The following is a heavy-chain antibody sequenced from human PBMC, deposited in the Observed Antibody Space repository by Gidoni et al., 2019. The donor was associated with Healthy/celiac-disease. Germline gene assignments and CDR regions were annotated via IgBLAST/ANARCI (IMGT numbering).Heavy chain of an antibody. CDR1: GFTFRRYA. CDR2: ISGSGGST. Sequence: EVQLLESGGGLVQPGGSLRLSCAASGFTFRRYAMSWVRQAPGKGLEWVSAISGSGGSTYYADSVKGRFTISRDNSKNTLYLQMNSLRAEDTAVYYCAKDPVYGSGNYYFDYWGQGTLVTVSP. J-gene: IGHJ4*02. CDR3: AKDPVYGSGNYYFDY. D-gene: IGHD3-10*01. V-gene: IGHV3-23*01.